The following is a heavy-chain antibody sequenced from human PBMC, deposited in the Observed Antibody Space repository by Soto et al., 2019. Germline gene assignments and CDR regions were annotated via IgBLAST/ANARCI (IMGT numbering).Heavy chain of an antibody. CDR1: GFTFSTYW. CDR3: SRGHSSSYRIDY. Sequence: EVQLVESGGGLVQRGGSLRRCCAASGFTFSTYWMHWVRQAPGKGLVWVSRINGDGTSTSYADSVKGRFTISRDNAKNTLYLQMNSLRAEDTAVYYCSRGHSSSYRIDYWCQGTLVTVSS. J-gene: IGHJ4*02. V-gene: IGHV3-74*01. D-gene: IGHD6-6*01. CDR2: INGDGTST.